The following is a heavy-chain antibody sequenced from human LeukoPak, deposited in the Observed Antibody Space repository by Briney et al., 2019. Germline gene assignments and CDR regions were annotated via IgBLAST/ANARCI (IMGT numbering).Heavy chain of an antibody. V-gene: IGHV3-21*01. CDR1: GFTFSSYS. D-gene: IGHD5-18*01. J-gene: IGHJ4*02. CDR2: ISSSSSYV. Sequence: GGSLRLSCAASGFTFSSYSMNWVRQAPGKGLEWVSSISSSSSYVYYADSVKGRFTISRDNAKNSLYLQMNSLRAEDTAVYYCARGQDTAMVPFDYWGQGTLATVSS. CDR3: ARGQDTAMVPFDY.